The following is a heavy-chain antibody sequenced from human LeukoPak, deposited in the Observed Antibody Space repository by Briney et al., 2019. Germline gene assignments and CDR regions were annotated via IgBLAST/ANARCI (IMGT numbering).Heavy chain of an antibody. Sequence: PGGSLRLSCAASGFTFSSYEMNWIRQAPGKGLEWISYISNSGSTKYYADSVKGRFTISRDNAKNSLYLQMNSLRAGDTAVYYCAAVIDYWGQGTLVTVSS. CDR3: AAVIDY. V-gene: IGHV3-48*03. J-gene: IGHJ4*02. CDR1: GFTFSSYE. CDR2: ISNSGSTK.